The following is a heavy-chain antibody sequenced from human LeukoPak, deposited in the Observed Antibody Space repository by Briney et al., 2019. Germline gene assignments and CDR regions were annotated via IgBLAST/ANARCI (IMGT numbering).Heavy chain of an antibody. D-gene: IGHD2-15*01. CDR2: IYYSGSN. CDR3: ARARGTRYCSGGSCYSLGGAIDY. CDR1: GRSLSSYY. Sequence: PSETLSLTCTVSGRSLSSYYWSWNRQPPGKGLEWVGYIYYSGSNNYNPSSKSRVTISVDTSKIQFSLKLSSVTAAGTAVYYGARARGTRYCSGGSCYSLGGAIDYWGQGTLVTVSS. J-gene: IGHJ4*02. V-gene: IGHV4-59*01.